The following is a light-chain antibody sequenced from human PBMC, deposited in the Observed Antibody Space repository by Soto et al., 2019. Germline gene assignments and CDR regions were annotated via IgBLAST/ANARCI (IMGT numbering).Light chain of an antibody. V-gene: IGLV1-47*02. CDR3: AAWDDRLSGYG. J-gene: IGLJ2*01. CDR1: RSNIAKNY. Sequence: QAVVTQPPSTSGTPGQRVTISCSGDRSNIAKNYVYWYQQVPGMAPKLLIYSDNQRPSGVPDRFSGSKSGTSASLAISGLRSEDEADYYCAAWDDRLSGYGFGGGTKLTVL. CDR2: SDN.